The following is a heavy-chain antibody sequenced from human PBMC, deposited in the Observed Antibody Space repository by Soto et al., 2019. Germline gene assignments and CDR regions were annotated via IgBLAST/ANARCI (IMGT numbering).Heavy chain of an antibody. CDR2: LNCNSGGT. CDR1: GYTFTDYY. Sequence: ASVKVSYKASGYTFTDYYMHLLRQAPGQGLEWMGWLNCNSGGTSYAQRFQGHVSMTRDTSITTAYMELNRLKSDDTAVYFCARPRSSSRNYYGMDVWGQGTTVTVS. CDR3: ARPRSSSRNYYGMDV. D-gene: IGHD6-13*01. V-gene: IGHV1-2*02. J-gene: IGHJ6*02.